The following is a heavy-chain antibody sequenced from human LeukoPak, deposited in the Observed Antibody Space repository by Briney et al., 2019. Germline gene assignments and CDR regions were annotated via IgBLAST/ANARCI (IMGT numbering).Heavy chain of an antibody. CDR1: GGSISSYY. CDR2: IYTSGST. CDR3: AREGYYYDSSRWYLDL. V-gene: IGHV4-4*07. D-gene: IGHD3-22*01. J-gene: IGHJ2*01. Sequence: TSETLSLTCTVSGGSISSYYWSWIRQPAGKGLEWIGRIYTSGSTNYNPSLKSRVTISVDTSKNQFSLKLSSVTAADTAVYYCAREGYYYDSSRWYLDLWGRGTLVTVSS.